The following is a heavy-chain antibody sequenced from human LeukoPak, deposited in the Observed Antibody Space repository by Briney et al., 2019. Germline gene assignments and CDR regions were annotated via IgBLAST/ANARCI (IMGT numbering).Heavy chain of an antibody. CDR1: GGSFSGYY. CDR3: ARESIAAAGSDY. CDR2: INHSGST. D-gene: IGHD6-13*01. J-gene: IGHJ4*02. Sequence: SETLSLTCAVYGGSFSGYYWSWIRQPPGKGLEWIGEINHSGSTNYNPSLKSRVTISVDTSKNQFSLKLSSVTAADTAVYYCARESIAAAGSDYWGQGTLVTVSS. V-gene: IGHV4-34*01.